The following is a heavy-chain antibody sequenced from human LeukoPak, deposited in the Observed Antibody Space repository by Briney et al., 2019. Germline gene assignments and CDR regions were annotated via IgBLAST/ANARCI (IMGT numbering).Heavy chain of an antibody. V-gene: IGHV4-31*03. Sequence: PSETPSLTCTVSGGSVSSGNYYWNWIRQHPGKSLEWIGYIYYSGSTSYNPSLRSRVTISGTSKNQFSLKMTSVTAADTAVYYCARSNYYASEGRFDPWGQGTLVTVSS. CDR3: ARSNYYASEGRFDP. J-gene: IGHJ5*02. CDR1: GGSVSSGNYY. CDR2: IYYSGST. D-gene: IGHD3-10*01.